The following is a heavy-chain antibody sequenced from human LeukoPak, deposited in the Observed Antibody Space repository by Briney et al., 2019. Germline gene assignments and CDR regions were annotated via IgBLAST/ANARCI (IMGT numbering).Heavy chain of an antibody. CDR2: IIPIFGTA. V-gene: IGHV1-69*13. CDR1: GYTFTSYA. J-gene: IGHJ6*03. Sequence: ASVKVSCKASGYTFTSYAISWVRQAPGQGLEWMGGIIPIFGTANYAQKFQGRVTITADESTSTAYMELSSLRSEDTAVYYCARGSLGHYYYYYMDVWGKGTTVTVSS. D-gene: IGHD1-26*01. CDR3: ARGSLGHYYYYYMDV.